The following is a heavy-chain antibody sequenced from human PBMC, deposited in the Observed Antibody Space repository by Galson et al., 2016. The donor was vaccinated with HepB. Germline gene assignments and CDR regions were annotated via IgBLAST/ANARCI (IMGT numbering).Heavy chain of an antibody. CDR1: GYSFTSYW. J-gene: IGHJ4*02. CDR3: ARRAGGDYVWGSYENPFDY. Sequence: QSGAEVKKPGESLKISCKGSGYSFTSYWIGWVRQMPGKGLEWMGIIYPGDSDSRYSPSFQGQVSISADKSISTAYLQWSSLKASDTAIYYCARRAGGDYVWGSYENPFDYWGQGTLVTVSS. D-gene: IGHD3-16*01. CDR2: IYPGDSDS. V-gene: IGHV5-51*01.